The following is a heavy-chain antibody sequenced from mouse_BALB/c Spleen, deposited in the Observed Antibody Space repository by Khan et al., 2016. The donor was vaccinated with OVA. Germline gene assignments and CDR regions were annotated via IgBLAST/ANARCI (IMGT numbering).Heavy chain of an antibody. V-gene: IGHV2-9*02. D-gene: IGHD1-1*01. CDR3: ARPYYGSAWFAY. Sequence: QVQLKESGPGLVAPSQSLSIICIVSGFSLTSYGVHWVRQPPGKGLEWLGVMWVGGSKNYNSDLMSRLSISIDNSKSQFFLKMNSLHTDDTAIYYCARPYYGSAWFAYWGQGTLVTVSA. J-gene: IGHJ3*01. CDR1: GFSLTSYG. CDR2: MWVGGSK.